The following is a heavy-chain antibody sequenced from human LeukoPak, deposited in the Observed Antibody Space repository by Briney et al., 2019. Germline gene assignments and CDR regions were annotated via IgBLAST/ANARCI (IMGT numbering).Heavy chain of an antibody. CDR2: INHSGST. CDR1: GGSFSGYY. Sequence: SETLSLTCAVYGGSFSGYYWSWIRQPPGKGLEWIGEINHSGSTNYNPSLKSRVTISVDTSKNQFSLKLSSVTAADTAVYYCARGVITVTTFYYYYYMDVWGKGTTVTVSS. D-gene: IGHD4-17*01. CDR3: ARGVITVTTFYYYYYMDV. V-gene: IGHV4-34*01. J-gene: IGHJ6*03.